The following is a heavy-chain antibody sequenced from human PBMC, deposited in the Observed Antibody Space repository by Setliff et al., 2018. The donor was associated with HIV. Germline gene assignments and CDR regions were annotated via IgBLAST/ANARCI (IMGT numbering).Heavy chain of an antibody. Sequence: PSETLSLTCAVSGYSISTNEWWGWIRQPPGKGLAWIGYISNSGKIYYDPSLNSRVTLSAGTSKNQLSLKLTSVTAEDTGVYYCARTVPHSAAQDAFDIWGQGTVVTVSS. J-gene: IGHJ3*02. CDR3: ARTVPHSAAQDAFDI. D-gene: IGHD4-4*01. CDR2: ISNSGKI. V-gene: IGHV4-28*05. CDR1: GYSISTNEW.